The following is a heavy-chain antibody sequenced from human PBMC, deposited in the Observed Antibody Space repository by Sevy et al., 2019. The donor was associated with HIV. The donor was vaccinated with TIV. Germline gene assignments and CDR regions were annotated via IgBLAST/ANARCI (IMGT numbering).Heavy chain of an antibody. V-gene: IGHV3-21*01. Sequence: GGSLRLSCAASRFIFIDFSMNWVRQAPGKGLEWVSSISSSSDYIYYADSVKGRFTVSRDNVKNSLYLQVNSLSAEDTAAYYCARVHCISTTCGMDVWGQGTTVTVSS. CDR3: ARVHCISTTCGMDV. CDR2: ISSSSDYI. CDR1: RFIFIDFS. D-gene: IGHD2-2*01. J-gene: IGHJ6*02.